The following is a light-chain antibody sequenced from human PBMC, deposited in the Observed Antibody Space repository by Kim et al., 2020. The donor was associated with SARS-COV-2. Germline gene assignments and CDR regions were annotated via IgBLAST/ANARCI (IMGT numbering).Light chain of an antibody. Sequence: DIQMTQSPSTLSASVGDRVTITCRASQSISSWLAWYQQKPGKAPKLLIYKASSLESGVPSRFSGSGSGTEFTLTISSLQPDDFATYYCKQYKSYPGTFGQGTKVDIK. CDR2: KAS. CDR3: KQYKSYPGT. J-gene: IGKJ1*01. CDR1: QSISSW. V-gene: IGKV1-5*03.